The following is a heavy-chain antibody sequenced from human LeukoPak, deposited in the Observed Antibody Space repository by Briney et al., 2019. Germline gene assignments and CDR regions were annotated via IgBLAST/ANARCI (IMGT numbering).Heavy chain of an antibody. D-gene: IGHD1-1*01. CDR3: ARKGNWNDVFAFDI. CDR2: ISYDGSNK. CDR1: GFTFSSYA. Sequence: PGGSLRLSCAASGFTFSSYAMHWVRQAPGKGLGWVAVISYDGSNKYYADSVKGRFTISRDNSKNTLYLQMNSLRAEDTAVYYCARKGNWNDVFAFDIWGQGTMVTVSS. J-gene: IGHJ3*02. V-gene: IGHV3-30-3*01.